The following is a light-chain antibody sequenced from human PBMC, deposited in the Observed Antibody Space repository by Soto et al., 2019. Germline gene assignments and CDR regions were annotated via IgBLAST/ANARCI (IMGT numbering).Light chain of an antibody. CDR2: DVS. V-gene: IGLV2-11*01. CDR1: SSDVDGYNY. J-gene: IGLJ1*01. CDR3: CSYAGSPLYV. Sequence: QSVLTQPRSVSGSPGQSVTISCTGTSSDVDGYNYVSWYQQHPGKAPKLMIYDVSKRPSGVPDRFSGSKSGNTASLTISGLQAEDEADYYCCSYAGSPLYVFGTGTKFTVL.